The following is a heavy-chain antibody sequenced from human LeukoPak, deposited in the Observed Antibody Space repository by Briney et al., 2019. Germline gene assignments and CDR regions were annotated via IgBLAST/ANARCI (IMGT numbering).Heavy chain of an antibody. CDR1: GFTFSSYS. CDR3: ARDPTGGYYYYYMDV. Sequence: PGGSLRLSCAASGFTFSSYSMNWVRQAPGKGLEWVSYISSSSSTIYYADSVKGRFTISRDNAKNSLYLQMNSLRAEDTAVYYCARDPTGGYYYYYMDVWGKGTTVTVS. V-gene: IGHV3-48*01. D-gene: IGHD4-17*01. CDR2: ISSSSSTI. J-gene: IGHJ6*03.